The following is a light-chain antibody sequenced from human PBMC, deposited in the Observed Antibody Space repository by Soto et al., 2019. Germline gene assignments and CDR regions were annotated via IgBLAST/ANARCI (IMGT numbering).Light chain of an antibody. CDR2: KAS. Sequence: DIPMTQSPSTLSGSVGDRVTITCRASQTISSWLAWYQQKPGKAPKLLIYKASTLKSGVPSRFSGSGSGTEFTLTISSLQPDDFATYYVQHYNSYSEAVGQGTKVELK. CDR3: QHYNSYSEA. J-gene: IGKJ1*01. V-gene: IGKV1-5*03. CDR1: QTISSW.